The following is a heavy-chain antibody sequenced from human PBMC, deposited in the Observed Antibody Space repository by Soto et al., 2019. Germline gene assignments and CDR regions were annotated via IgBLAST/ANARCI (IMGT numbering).Heavy chain of an antibody. V-gene: IGHV4-59*01. Sequence: SETLSLTCTVSGASLNSDYWSWIRQSPGKGLEWIGYIYYSGRTYYNPSLKSRVTISVDTSKNQFSLKLSSVTAADTAVYYCARGGPYNWFDPWGQGTLVTVSS. CDR2: IYYSGRT. CDR1: GASLNSDY. D-gene: IGHD3-16*01. J-gene: IGHJ5*02. CDR3: ARGGPYNWFDP.